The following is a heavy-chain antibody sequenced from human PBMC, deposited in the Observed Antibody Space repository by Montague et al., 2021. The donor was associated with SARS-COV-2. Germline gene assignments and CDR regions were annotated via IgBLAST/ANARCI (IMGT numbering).Heavy chain of an antibody. V-gene: IGHV4-34*01. Sequence: SETLSLTCGVYGGSFGGDHWSWIRQPPGKGLEWIGDIKQSGSTNYNPSLKSRVTLSVDTSRNQCSLKLTSVTAADTAVYFCARGHLSVSMIVVVFTSASYYCDYWGQGALVTVSS. D-gene: IGHD3-22*01. CDR1: GGSFGGDH. CDR3: ARGHLSVSMIVVVFTSASYYCDY. J-gene: IGHJ4*02. CDR2: IKQSGST.